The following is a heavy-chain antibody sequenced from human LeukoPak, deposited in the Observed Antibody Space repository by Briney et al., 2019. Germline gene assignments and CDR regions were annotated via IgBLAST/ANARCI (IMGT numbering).Heavy chain of an antibody. D-gene: IGHD3-22*01. CDR2: IYTSGST. V-gene: IGHV4-4*07. Sequence: PSETLSLTCTVSGGSISSYYRSWIRQPAGKGLEWIGRIYTSGSTNYNPSLKSRVTMSVDTSKNQFSLKLSSVTAADTAVYYCARDLPSKFYSSGYYYLEGAFDIWGQGTMVTVSS. CDR3: ARDLPSKFYSSGYYYLEGAFDI. J-gene: IGHJ3*02. CDR1: GGSISSYY.